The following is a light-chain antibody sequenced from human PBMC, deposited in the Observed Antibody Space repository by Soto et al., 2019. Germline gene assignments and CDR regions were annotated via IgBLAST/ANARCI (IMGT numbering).Light chain of an antibody. CDR2: SNN. CDR3: AAWDDSLNGYV. Sequence: HXVLTQPPSASGTPVQRVTISCSGSSSNIGSNTVNWYQQLPGTAPKLLIYSNNQRPSGVPDRFSGSKSGTSASLAISGLQSEDEADYYCAAWDDSLNGYVFGTGTKVTVL. J-gene: IGLJ1*01. V-gene: IGLV1-44*01. CDR1: SSNIGSNT.